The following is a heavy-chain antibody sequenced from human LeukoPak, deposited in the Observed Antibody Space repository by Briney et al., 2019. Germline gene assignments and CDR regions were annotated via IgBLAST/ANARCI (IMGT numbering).Heavy chain of an antibody. V-gene: IGHV4-61*02. CDR2: IYTSGST. D-gene: IGHD3-10*01. Sequence: KASETLSLTCTVSGGSISSGSYYWSWIRQPAGKGLEWIGRIYTSGSTNYNPSLKSRVTISVDTSKNQFSLKLSSVTAADTAVYYCARGNLFRYYYGSGSYSLFDYWGQGTLVTVSS. CDR3: ARGNLFRYYYGSGSYSLFDY. J-gene: IGHJ4*02. CDR1: GGSISSGSYY.